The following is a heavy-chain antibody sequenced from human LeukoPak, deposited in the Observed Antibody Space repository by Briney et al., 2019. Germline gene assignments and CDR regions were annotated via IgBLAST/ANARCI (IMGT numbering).Heavy chain of an antibody. CDR2: IYYSGST. V-gene: IGHV4-59*01. J-gene: IGHJ4*02. D-gene: IGHD3-3*01. Sequence: SETLSLTCTVSGGSISSYYWSWIRQPPGKGLEWIGYIYYSGSTNYNPSLKSRVTISVDTSKNQFSLKLSSVTAADTAVYYCARGLQEYYDFWSGYYVDYWGQGTLVTVSS. CDR3: ARGLQEYYDFWSGYYVDY. CDR1: GGSISSYY.